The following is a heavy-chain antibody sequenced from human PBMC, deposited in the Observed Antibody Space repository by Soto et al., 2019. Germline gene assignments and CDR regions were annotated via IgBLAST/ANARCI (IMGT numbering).Heavy chain of an antibody. D-gene: IGHD3-10*01. J-gene: IGHJ5*02. Sequence: PSQTLSLTCTVSGGSISSGTYYWGCMRQPPGKGLEWIGSLYYTGRTYYSPSLKSRVTISVDTSKNHFPLNLTSVTAADTAVYYCARRLARGVIGWFDPWGQGTLVTVSS. CDR1: GGSISSGTYY. CDR2: LYYTGRT. V-gene: IGHV4-39*02. CDR3: ARRLARGVIGWFDP.